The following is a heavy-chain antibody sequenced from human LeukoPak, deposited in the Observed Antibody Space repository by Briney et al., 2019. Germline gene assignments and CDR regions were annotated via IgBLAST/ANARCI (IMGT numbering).Heavy chain of an antibody. V-gene: IGHV3-11*03. CDR3: AKASSILYGMDV. CDR1: GFTFSDYY. Sequence: PEGSLRLSCAASGFTFSDYYMSWIRQAPGKGLEWVSYISSSSSYTNYADSVKGRFTISRDNAKNSLYLQMNSLRAEDTAVYYCAKASSILYGMDVWGQGTTVTVSS. CDR2: ISSSSSYT. J-gene: IGHJ6*02. D-gene: IGHD2-2*01.